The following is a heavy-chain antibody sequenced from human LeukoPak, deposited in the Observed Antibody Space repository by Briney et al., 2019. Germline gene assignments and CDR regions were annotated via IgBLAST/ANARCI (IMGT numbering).Heavy chain of an antibody. J-gene: IGHJ5*02. CDR1: GGSISSYY. V-gene: IGHV4-59*01. CDR2: IYYSGST. D-gene: IGHD2-15*01. CDR3: ARVGQEVDWFDP. Sequence: SETLSLTCTVSGGSISSYYWSWIRQPPGKGLEWIGYIYYSGSTNYNPSLKSRVTISVDTSKNQFSLKLSSVTAADTAVYYCARVGQEVDWFDPWGQGTLVTVSS.